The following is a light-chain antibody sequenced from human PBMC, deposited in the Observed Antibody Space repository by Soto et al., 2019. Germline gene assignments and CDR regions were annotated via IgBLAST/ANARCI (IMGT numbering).Light chain of an antibody. J-gene: IGKJ2*01. CDR2: QAS. CDR3: QQYTHY. V-gene: IGKV1-5*03. Sequence: DMQMTQSPSTLSASVGDRVTITCRASQNIKNGLAWYQQKPGKAPKLLIYQASTLQRWVPSRFSGSGSGTVFTLSFCSLPPDHFPTYHCQQYTHYFGQWTKLEIK. CDR1: QNIKNG.